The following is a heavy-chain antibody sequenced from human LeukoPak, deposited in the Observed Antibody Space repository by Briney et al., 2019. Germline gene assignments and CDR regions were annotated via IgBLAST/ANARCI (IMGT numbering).Heavy chain of an antibody. CDR3: AKGVVAATNAAYYGMDV. CDR2: ISYDESDK. CDR1: GFTFSNYG. Sequence: TGRSLRLSCAASGFTFSNYGMHWVRQAPGKGLEWVAVISYDESDKYYADSVKGRFTISRDNSKNTLYLQMNSLRPEDTAVYYCAKGVVAATNAAYYGMDVWGKGTTVTVSS. D-gene: IGHD2-15*01. J-gene: IGHJ6*04. V-gene: IGHV3-30*18.